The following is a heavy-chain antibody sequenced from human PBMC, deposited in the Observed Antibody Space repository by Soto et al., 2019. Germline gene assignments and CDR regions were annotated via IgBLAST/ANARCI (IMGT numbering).Heavy chain of an antibody. CDR1: GGSISSNNW. CDR3: ARDRYYDSRGDRAALDY. CDR2: IYHSGST. V-gene: IGHV4-4*02. J-gene: IGHJ4*02. D-gene: IGHD3-22*01. Sequence: SETLSLTCAVSGGSISSNNWWSWVRQPPGKGLEWIGEIYHSGSTNYNPSLKSRVAISVDKSKSQFSLKLSSVTAADTAVYYCARDRYYDSRGDRAALDYWGQGTLVTVSS.